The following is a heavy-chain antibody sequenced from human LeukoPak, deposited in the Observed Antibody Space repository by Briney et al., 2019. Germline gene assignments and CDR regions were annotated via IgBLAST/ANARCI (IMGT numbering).Heavy chain of an antibody. CDR1: GGSISSYY. CDR3: ARGYYYDSSGPPGY. J-gene: IGHJ4*02. CDR2: IYYSGST. Sequence: PSETLSLTRTVSGGSISSYYWSWIRQPPGKGLEWIGYIYYSGSTNYNPSLKSRVTISVDTSKNQFSLKLSSVTAADTAVYYCARGYYYDSSGPPGYWGQGTLVTVSS. D-gene: IGHD3-22*01. V-gene: IGHV4-59*01.